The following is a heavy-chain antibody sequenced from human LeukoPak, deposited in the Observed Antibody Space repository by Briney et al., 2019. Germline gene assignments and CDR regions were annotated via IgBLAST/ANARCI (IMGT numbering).Heavy chain of an antibody. D-gene: IGHD3-22*01. CDR2: IVVGSGNT. J-gene: IGHJ3*01. CDR3: AAEAAYYYDSRDAYDV. V-gene: IGHV1-58*01. CDR1: GFTFTSSA. Sequence: SVKVSCKASGFTFTSSAVQWVRQARGQRLEWIGWIVVGSGNTNYAQKFQERVTITRDMSTSLVYMELSSLRSEDTAVYYCAAEAAYYYDSRDAYDVWGQGTMVTVSS.